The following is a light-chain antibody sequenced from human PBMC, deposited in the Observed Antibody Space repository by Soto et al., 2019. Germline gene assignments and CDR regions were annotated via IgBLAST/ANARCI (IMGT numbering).Light chain of an antibody. CDR2: AAS. J-gene: IGKJ5*01. Sequence: EIALAQSPGTLSLSPGERATISCRASQSVFNNYLAWYQQKPGQAPRLLIYAASSRATDIPDRFSGSGSGTDFTLTISRLEPEDFAVYYCQQYGNSPQITFGQGTRLEIK. V-gene: IGKV3-20*01. CDR3: QQYGNSPQIT. CDR1: QSVFNNY.